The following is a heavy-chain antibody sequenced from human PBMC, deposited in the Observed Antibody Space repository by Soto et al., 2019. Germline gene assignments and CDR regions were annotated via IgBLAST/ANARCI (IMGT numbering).Heavy chain of an antibody. CDR3: TKPSLLSRDGFAFDY. CDR2: ISGSGGTT. V-gene: IGHV3-23*04. D-gene: IGHD2-2*01. J-gene: IGHJ4*02. Sequence: EVQLVESGGGLVQPGGSLRLSCAASGFTFSSYEMNWVRLAPGKGLEWVSTISGSGGTTYYTDSVKGRFTISRDNSKNTVYLQMNSLRAEDTALYYCTKPSLLSRDGFAFDYWGRGSLVTVSS. CDR1: GFTFSSYE.